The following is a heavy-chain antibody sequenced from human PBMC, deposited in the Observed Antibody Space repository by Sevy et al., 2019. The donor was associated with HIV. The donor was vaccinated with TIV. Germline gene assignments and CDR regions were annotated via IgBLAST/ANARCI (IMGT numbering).Heavy chain of an antibody. CDR1: GGSISYYY. Sequence: SETLSLTCTVSGGSISYYYWTWIRQPPGKGLEWIGYIYDCGRTSYNPSLKSRVTISVDTSKNQFSLKLSSVTAADTAVYYCAREGFTSSSFGWFDPWGQGTLVTVSS. CDR2: IYDCGRT. V-gene: IGHV4-59*13. J-gene: IGHJ5*02. CDR3: AREGFTSSSFGWFDP. D-gene: IGHD6-13*01.